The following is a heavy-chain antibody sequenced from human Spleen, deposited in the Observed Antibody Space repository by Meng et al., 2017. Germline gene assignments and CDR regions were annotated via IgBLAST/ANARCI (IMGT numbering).Heavy chain of an antibody. CDR1: GYSFPTYW. Sequence: GESLKISCKGSGYSFPTYWIGWVRQVPGKGLECMGIIYPGDPDTRSSSSFQVQITISAYKSINTTYLQLHSLKASDTVKYYCARARSYYDFLRVYYKPYCFDYWGQGTLVTVSS. CDR2: IYPGDPDT. CDR3: ARARSYYDFLRVYYKPYCFDY. V-gene: IGHV5-51*01. J-gene: IGHJ4*02. D-gene: IGHD3-3*01.